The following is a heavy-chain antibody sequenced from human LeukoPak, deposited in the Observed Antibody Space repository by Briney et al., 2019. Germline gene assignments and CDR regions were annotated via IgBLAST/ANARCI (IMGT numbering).Heavy chain of an antibody. Sequence: ASVKVSCKASGYTFTGYYMHWVRQAPGQGLEWMGWINPNSGGTNYAQKFQGRVTMTRDTSISTAYMELSRLRSDDTAVYYCAREMGYYDILTGYLRNANRGDAFDIWGQGTMVTVSS. D-gene: IGHD3-9*01. V-gene: IGHV1-2*02. CDR1: GYTFTGYY. J-gene: IGHJ3*02. CDR3: AREMGYYDILTGYLRNANRGDAFDI. CDR2: INPNSGGT.